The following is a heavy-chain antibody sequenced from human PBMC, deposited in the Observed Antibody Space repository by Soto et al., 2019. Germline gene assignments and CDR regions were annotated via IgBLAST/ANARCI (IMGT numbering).Heavy chain of an antibody. Sequence: EVQLVESGGGLVQPGGSLSLSCAASGFTFSTFSMNWVRQAPGRGLEWISYISAGGRPISYAASVKGRFTISRDNAKNPLYLQMDSLRVEDTAVNYCARDLGWAFDCWGQGTLVTVSP. CDR1: GFTFSTFS. J-gene: IGHJ4*02. V-gene: IGHV3-48*01. CDR2: ISAGGRPI. D-gene: IGHD6-19*01. CDR3: ARDLGWAFDC.